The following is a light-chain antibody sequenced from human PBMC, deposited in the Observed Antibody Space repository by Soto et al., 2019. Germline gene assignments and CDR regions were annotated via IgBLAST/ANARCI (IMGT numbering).Light chain of an antibody. Sequence: QLVLTQSPSASASLGASVNLTCTLSSGHSSYGIAWHQQQPEKGPRYLMKLNSDGSHSKGDGIPDRFSGSSSGAERYLTISGLQSEYEADYYFQILGTGVPVFGGGTQLTVL. CDR1: SGHSSYG. J-gene: IGLJ7*01. CDR2: LNSDGSH. CDR3: QILGTGVPV. V-gene: IGLV4-69*01.